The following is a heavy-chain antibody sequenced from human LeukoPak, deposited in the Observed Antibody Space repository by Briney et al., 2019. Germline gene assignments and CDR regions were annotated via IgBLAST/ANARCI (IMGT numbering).Heavy chain of an antibody. CDR3: ASEHCSSTSCYFDY. J-gene: IGHJ4*02. D-gene: IGHD2-2*01. Sequence: GGSLRLSCAASGFTFSNYGMHWVRQAPGKGLEWVAFIRSDESNKYYADSVKGRFTISRDNSKNTLYLQMNSLRAEDTAVYYCASEHCSSTSCYFDYWGQGTLVTVSS. CDR2: IRSDESNK. V-gene: IGHV3-30*02. CDR1: GFTFSNYG.